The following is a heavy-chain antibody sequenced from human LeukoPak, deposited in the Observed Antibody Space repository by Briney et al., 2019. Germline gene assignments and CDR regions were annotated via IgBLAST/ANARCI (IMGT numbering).Heavy chain of an antibody. J-gene: IGHJ4*02. D-gene: IGHD3-22*01. CDR2: ISSSSSYI. CDR1: GFTFSSYS. V-gene: IGHV3-21*01. Sequence: GGSLRLSCATSGFTFSSYSMNWVRQAPGKGLEWVSSISSSSSYIYYADSVKGRFTISRENAKNSLYLQMNSLRAEDTAVYYCARVQNYYDSGAYYYWGQGTLVTVSS. CDR3: ARVQNYYDSGAYYY.